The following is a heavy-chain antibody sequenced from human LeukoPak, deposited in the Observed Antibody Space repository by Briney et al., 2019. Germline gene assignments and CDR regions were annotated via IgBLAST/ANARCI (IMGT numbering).Heavy chain of an antibody. CDR1: GFTFSSYA. Sequence: GGSLRLSCAASGFTFSSYAMSWVRQAPGKGLEWVSGISGSGSSTYYADSGKGRFTISRDNSKNMLDLQMNSLRAEDTAVYYCANTAFHSSTFDHWGQGTPVTVSS. J-gene: IGHJ4*02. CDR3: ANTAFHSSTFDH. CDR2: ISGSGSST. D-gene: IGHD6-19*01. V-gene: IGHV3-23*01.